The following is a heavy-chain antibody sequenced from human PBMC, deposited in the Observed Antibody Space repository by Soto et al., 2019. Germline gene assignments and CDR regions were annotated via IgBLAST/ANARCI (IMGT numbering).Heavy chain of an antibody. D-gene: IGHD6-6*01. J-gene: IGHJ4*02. V-gene: IGHV4-39*01. CDR3: ARHFLAGEQLVVSVYFDY. CDR1: GGSISSSSYY. Sequence: SETLSLTCTVSGGSISSSSYYWGWIRQPPGKGLEWIGSIYYSGSTYYNPSLKSRVTISVDTSKNQFSLKLSSVTAADTAVYYCARHFLAGEQLVVSVYFDYWGQGTLVTVSS. CDR2: IYYSGST.